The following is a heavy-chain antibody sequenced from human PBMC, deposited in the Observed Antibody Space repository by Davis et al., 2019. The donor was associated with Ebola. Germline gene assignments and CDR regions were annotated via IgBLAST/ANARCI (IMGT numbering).Heavy chain of an antibody. V-gene: IGHV3-23*01. J-gene: IGHJ6*03. CDR2: ISGSGGEK. CDR1: GFTFSSYA. D-gene: IGHD3-22*01. Sequence: GGSLRLSCAASGFTFSSYAMTWVRQAPGKGLEWVSLISGSGGEKYYADSVRGRFSISRDNSKNTMYLQMNSLRVDDTAVYYCAGDSSGYNYERLYYTYYMDVWGRGTTVSVSS. CDR3: AGDSSGYNYERLYYTYYMDV.